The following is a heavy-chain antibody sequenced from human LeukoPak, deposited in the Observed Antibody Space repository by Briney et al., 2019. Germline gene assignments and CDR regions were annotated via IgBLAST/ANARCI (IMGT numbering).Heavy chain of an antibody. D-gene: IGHD2-2*01. CDR1: GGSFSGYY. Sequence: SETLSLTCAVYGGSFSGYYWSWIRQPPGKGLEWIGEINHSGSTNYNPSLKSRVTISVDTSKNQFSLKLSSVTAADTAVYYRARGPTDQLLFRYHYYMDVWGKGTTVTVSS. J-gene: IGHJ6*03. CDR3: ARGPTDQLLFRYHYYMDV. V-gene: IGHV4-34*01. CDR2: INHSGST.